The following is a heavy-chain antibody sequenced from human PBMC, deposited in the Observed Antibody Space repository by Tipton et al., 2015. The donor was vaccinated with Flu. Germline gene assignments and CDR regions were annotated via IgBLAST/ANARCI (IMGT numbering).Heavy chain of an antibody. Sequence: TLSLTCSVSGDSIGYPYYWGWIRQAPGKGLEWIGYIYYGGTTNYNPSLRSRVTFSMDTSKNQFSLRLSSVTAADTAVYYCARDSGRNYNYGMDVWGQGTTVYVSS. CDR2: IYYGGTT. D-gene: IGHD2-15*01. V-gene: IGHV4-59*01. J-gene: IGHJ6*02. CDR1: GDSIGYPYY. CDR3: ARDSGRNYNYGMDV.